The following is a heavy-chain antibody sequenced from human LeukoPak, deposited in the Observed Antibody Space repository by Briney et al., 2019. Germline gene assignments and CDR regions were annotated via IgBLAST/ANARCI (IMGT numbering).Heavy chain of an antibody. J-gene: IGHJ6*03. V-gene: IGHV3-7*01. Sequence: GGSLRLSCAASGLTFSSYWMSWVRQAPGKGLEWVANIKQDGSEKYYVDSVKGRFTISRDNAKNSLYLQMNSLRAEDTAVYYCARNGELDYYYYMDVWGKGTTVTVSS. CDR3: ARNGELDYYYYMDV. D-gene: IGHD1-26*01. CDR1: GLTFSSYW. CDR2: IKQDGSEK.